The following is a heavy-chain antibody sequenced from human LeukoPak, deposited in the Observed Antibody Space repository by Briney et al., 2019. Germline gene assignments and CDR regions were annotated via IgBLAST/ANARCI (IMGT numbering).Heavy chain of an antibody. CDR1: GGSISSINW. Sequence: SETLSLTCAVSGGSISSINWWNWVRQPPGKGLEWIGETHHSGSTKYNPSLKSRVTISVDKSKNQFSLKLSSVTAADTAVYYCATFSIVVASPYDAFDIWGQGTMVTVSS. CDR2: THHSGST. V-gene: IGHV4-4*02. J-gene: IGHJ3*02. CDR3: ATFSIVVASPYDAFDI. D-gene: IGHD2-2*01.